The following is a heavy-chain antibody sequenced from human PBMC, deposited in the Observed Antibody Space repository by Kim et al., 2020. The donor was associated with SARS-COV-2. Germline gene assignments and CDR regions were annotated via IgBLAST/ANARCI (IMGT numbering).Heavy chain of an antibody. Sequence: TDSVEGRFTISRDNSKNTLYLQMNSLRAEDTAVYYCAKDYYDSSGYYDYWGQGTLVTVSS. J-gene: IGHJ4*02. CDR3: AKDYYDSSGYYDY. V-gene: IGHV3-23*01. D-gene: IGHD3-22*01.